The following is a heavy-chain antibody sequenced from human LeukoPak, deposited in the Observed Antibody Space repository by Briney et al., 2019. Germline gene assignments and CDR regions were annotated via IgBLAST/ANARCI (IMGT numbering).Heavy chain of an antibody. Sequence: GASVKVSCKASGYTLTGYYMHWVRQAPGQGLEWMGWINPNSGGTNYAQKFQGRVTMTRDTSISTAYMELSRLRSDDTAVYYCARVVKWPVRSFDYWGQGTLVTVSS. CDR2: INPNSGGT. J-gene: IGHJ4*02. CDR3: ARVVKWPVRSFDY. CDR1: GYTLTGYY. D-gene: IGHD6-19*01. V-gene: IGHV1-2*02.